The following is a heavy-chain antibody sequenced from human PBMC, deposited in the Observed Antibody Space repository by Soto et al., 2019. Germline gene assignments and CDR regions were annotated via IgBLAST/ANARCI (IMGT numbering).Heavy chain of an antibody. D-gene: IGHD4-17*01. Sequence: GGSLRLSCAASGFNFRRFAMSWVRQAPGKGLEWVSGMSERSGPPLYADSVKGRFTISRDNSKSTLYLEMNNLRPEDTAVYYCAKDQDNTDYYWIFDLWGRGTPVTVSS. V-gene: IGHV3-23*01. CDR1: GFNFRRFA. J-gene: IGHJ2*01. CDR3: AKDQDNTDYYWIFDL. CDR2: MSERSGPP.